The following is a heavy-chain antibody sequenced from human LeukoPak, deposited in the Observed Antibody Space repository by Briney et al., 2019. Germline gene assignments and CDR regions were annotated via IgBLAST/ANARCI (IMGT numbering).Heavy chain of an antibody. J-gene: IGHJ4*02. CDR2: INAGNGNT. Sequence: GASVKVSCKASGYTFTSYAMHWVRQAPGQRLEWMGWINAGNGNTKYSQKFQGRVTITRDTSASTAYMELSSLRSEDTAVCYCAVGYCSGGSCYSGFDYWGQGTLVTVSS. CDR3: AVGYCSGGSCYSGFDY. CDR1: GYTFTSYA. V-gene: IGHV1-3*01. D-gene: IGHD2-15*01.